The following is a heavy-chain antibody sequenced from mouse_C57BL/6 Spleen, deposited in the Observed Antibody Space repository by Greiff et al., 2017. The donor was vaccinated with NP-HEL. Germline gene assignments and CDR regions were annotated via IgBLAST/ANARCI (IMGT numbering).Heavy chain of an antibody. CDR3: TRPTGNYAMDY. CDR2: IDPETGGT. CDR1: GYTFTDYE. D-gene: IGHD4-1*02. Sequence: VQRVESGAELVRPGASVTLSCKASGYTFTDYEMHWVKQTPVHGLEWIGAIDPETGGTAYNQKFKGKAILTADKSSSTAYMELRSLTSEDSAVYYCTRPTGNYAMDYWGQGTSVTVSS. J-gene: IGHJ4*01. V-gene: IGHV1-15*01.